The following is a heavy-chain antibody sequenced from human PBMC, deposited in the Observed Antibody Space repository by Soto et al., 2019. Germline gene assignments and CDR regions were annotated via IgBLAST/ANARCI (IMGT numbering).Heavy chain of an antibody. D-gene: IGHD3-10*01. Sequence: PSETLSVTCVFSVGSISIRGGDSWSWIRQRPGKGLEWIGYIYHSGTTYYNPSFNSRVTISVDRAKNQFALKLSSVTAADTAVYFCARAPLNYHNLGDTFDIWGLGTMVTVSS. J-gene: IGHJ3*02. V-gene: IGHV4-30-2*01. CDR3: ARAPLNYHNLGDTFDI. CDR1: VGSISIRGGDS. CDR2: IYHSGTT.